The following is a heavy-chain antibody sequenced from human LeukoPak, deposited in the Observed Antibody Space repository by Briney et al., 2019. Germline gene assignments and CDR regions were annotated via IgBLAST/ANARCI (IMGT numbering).Heavy chain of an antibody. CDR3: ARRGFTMVRGVPPYYYYYMDV. CDR2: VYYSGST. Sequence: SETLSLTCTVSGGSVRSYSYFWSWIRQSPGRGLEWIGSVYYSGSTYYNPSLKSRVTISVDTSKNQFSLKLTSVTAADTAVYYCARRGFTMVRGVPPYYYYYMDVWGKGTTVTISS. J-gene: IGHJ6*03. CDR1: GGSVRSYSYF. D-gene: IGHD3-10*01. V-gene: IGHV4-39*07.